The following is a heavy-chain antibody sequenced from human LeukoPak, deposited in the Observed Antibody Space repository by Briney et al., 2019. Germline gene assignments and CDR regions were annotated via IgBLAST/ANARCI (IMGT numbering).Heavy chain of an antibody. CDR1: GFTFSSYA. J-gene: IGHJ4*02. CDR3: AKDRGSGWYILY. D-gene: IGHD6-19*01. CDR2: ISGSGGST. Sequence: GGSLRLSGAASGFTFSSYAMSWVRQAPGKGLEWVSAISGSGGSTYYADSVKGRFTISRDNSKNTLYLQMNSLRAEDTAVYYCAKDRGSGWYILYWGQGTLVTVSS. V-gene: IGHV3-23*01.